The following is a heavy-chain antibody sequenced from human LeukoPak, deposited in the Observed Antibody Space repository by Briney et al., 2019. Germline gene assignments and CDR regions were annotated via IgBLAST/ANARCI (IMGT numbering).Heavy chain of an antibody. V-gene: IGHV1-18*01. CDR1: GYTFTSYG. CDR2: ISAYNGNT. J-gene: IGHJ4*02. D-gene: IGHD5-12*01. CDR3: ARDKSGDGYNWGHFDY. Sequence: GASVKVSCKASGYTFTSYGISWVRQAPGQGLEWMGWISAYNGNTNYAQKFQGRVTITADKSTSTAYMGLSSLRSEDTAVYYCARDKSGDGYNWGHFDYWGQGTLVTVSS.